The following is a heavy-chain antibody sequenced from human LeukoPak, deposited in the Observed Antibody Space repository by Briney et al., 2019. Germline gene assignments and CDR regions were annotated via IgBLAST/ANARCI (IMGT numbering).Heavy chain of an antibody. D-gene: IGHD2-2*01. V-gene: IGHV3-7*01. Sequence: PGGSLRLSCAASGFTFSTSNMNWVRQAPGKGLEWVANIKQDGSEKYYVDSVKGRFTISRDNAKNSLYLQMNSLRAEDTAVYYCARVVEVPAAQYYYYYYYMDAWGKGTTVTVSS. J-gene: IGHJ6*03. CDR1: GFTFSTSN. CDR3: ARVVEVPAAQYYYYYYYMDA. CDR2: IKQDGSEK.